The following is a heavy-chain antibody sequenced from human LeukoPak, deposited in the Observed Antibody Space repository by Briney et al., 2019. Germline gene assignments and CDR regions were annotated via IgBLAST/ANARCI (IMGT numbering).Heavy chain of an antibody. D-gene: IGHD3-3*01. V-gene: IGHV4-31*03. CDR2: IYYSGST. CDR3: ARDRGSYDFWSGYFRRLYYFDY. J-gene: IGHJ4*02. Sequence: SETLSLTCTVSGGSISSGGYYWSWIRQHPGKGLEWIGYIYYSGSTYYNPSLKSRVTISVDTSKNQFSLKLSSVTAADTAAYYCARDRGSYDFWSGYFRRLYYFDYWGQGTLVTVSS. CDR1: GGSISSGGYY.